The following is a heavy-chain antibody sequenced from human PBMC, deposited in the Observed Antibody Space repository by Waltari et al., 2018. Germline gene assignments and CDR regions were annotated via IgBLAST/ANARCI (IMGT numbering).Heavy chain of an antibody. D-gene: IGHD3-16*01. CDR1: GFNFNMST. CDR3: AKQKTGGANDF. CDR2: IRSKINNDAT. V-gene: IGHV3-73*02. J-gene: IGHJ4*01. Sequence: EVHLVESGGGLVKPGGSRKVACAACGFNFNMSTIHWVRQAHGKGLEWIGRIRSKINNDATAYGASVKDRFSISRDDSRNTAFLEMNSLKTDDSAVYYCAKQKTGGANDFWGQGTLVTVST.